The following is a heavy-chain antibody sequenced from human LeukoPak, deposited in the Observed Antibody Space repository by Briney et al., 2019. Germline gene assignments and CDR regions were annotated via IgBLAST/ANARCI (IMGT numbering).Heavy chain of an antibody. Sequence: GRSLRLSCAASGFTFSSYGMHWVRQAPGKGLEWVAVISYDGSNKYYADSVKGRFTISRDNSKNTLYLQMNSLRAEDTAVYHCAKDRRFESYSTYYCGMDVWGQGTTVTVSS. CDR1: GFTFSSYG. D-gene: IGHD1-26*01. V-gene: IGHV3-30*18. CDR2: ISYDGSNK. CDR3: AKDRRFESYSTYYCGMDV. J-gene: IGHJ6*02.